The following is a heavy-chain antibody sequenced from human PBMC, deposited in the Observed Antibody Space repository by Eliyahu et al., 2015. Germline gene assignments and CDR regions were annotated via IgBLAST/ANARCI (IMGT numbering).Heavy chain of an antibody. D-gene: IGHD4-17*01. CDR2: IVVGSGNT. Sequence: QMQLVQSGPEVKKPGTSVKVSCKASGFTFTSSAVQWVRQARGQRLEWIGWIVVGSGNTNYAQKFQERVTITRDMSTSTAYMELSSLRSEDTAVYYCAAEGGRGDYGFPHWGQGTLVTVSS. CDR1: GFTFTSSA. J-gene: IGHJ4*02. CDR3: AAEGGRGDYGFPH. V-gene: IGHV1-58*01.